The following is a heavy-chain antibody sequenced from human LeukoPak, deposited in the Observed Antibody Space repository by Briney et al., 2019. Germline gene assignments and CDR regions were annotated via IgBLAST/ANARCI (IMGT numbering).Heavy chain of an antibody. Sequence: SQTLSLTCAVSGGSISSGGYSWSWIRQPPGKGLEWIGYIYHSGSTYYNPSLKSRVTISVDRSKNQFSLKLSSVTAADTAVYYCARGRVYGDYVYDAFDIWGQGTMVTVSS. CDR2: IYHSGST. J-gene: IGHJ3*02. D-gene: IGHD4-17*01. CDR3: ARGRVYGDYVYDAFDI. V-gene: IGHV4-30-2*01. CDR1: GGSISSGGYS.